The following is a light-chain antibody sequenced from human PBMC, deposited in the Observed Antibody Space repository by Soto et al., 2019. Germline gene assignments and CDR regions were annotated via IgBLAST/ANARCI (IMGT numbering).Light chain of an antibody. CDR1: QSVSSY. J-gene: IGKJ2*01. CDR3: QQRSNWPRYT. V-gene: IGKV3-11*01. Sequence: EIVLTQSPATLSLSPGERATLSCRASQSVSSYLAWYQQKPGQAPRLLIYDASNRATGIPARFSGSGSGNDFTLTISSLEPEDFAVYYCQQRSNWPRYTFGQGTKLEIK. CDR2: DAS.